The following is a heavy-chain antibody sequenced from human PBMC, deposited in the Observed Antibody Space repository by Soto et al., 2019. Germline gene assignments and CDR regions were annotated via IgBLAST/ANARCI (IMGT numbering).Heavy chain of an antibody. Sequence: PSETLSLICSVSAGSISTGYYYWRWIRQPPGNGLEWIGNIYYNGHTYYNPSLKSRLIISIDTSKNQFSLNVGSGHTADRAVSDCDSSSLSGMDVWGEGNTVTVSS. CDR2: IYYNGHT. V-gene: IGHV4-30-4*01. CDR3: DSSSLSGMDV. CDR1: AGSISTGYYY. J-gene: IGHJ6*04. D-gene: IGHD2-2*01.